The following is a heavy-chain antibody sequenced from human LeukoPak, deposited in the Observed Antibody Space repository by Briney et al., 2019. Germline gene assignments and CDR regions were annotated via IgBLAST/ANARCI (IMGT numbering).Heavy chain of an antibody. CDR1: GVSITTYSHN. J-gene: IGHJ4*02. CDR3: ARRYEGSGYAYDY. V-gene: IGHV4-39*01. CDR2: FHFSGAI. Sequence: SEPLSLTCTVSGVSITTYSHNSDWIRQPPGKGLEWIVGFHFSGAINYNPFLKSLVTIFVDTSKQQISLRLNSVTAADTAVYYCARRYEGSGYAYDYWGQGNLVTVSS. D-gene: IGHD3-22*01.